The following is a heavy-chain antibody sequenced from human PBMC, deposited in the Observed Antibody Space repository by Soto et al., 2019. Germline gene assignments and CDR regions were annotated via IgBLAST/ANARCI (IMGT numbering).Heavy chain of an antibody. CDR3: ARGQTSVNAFDY. D-gene: IGHD4-17*01. CDR2: IYSTGIT. V-gene: IGHV3-66*01. CDR1: GFTVNIFY. Sequence: EVQLVESGGGLVQPGGSLRLSCAASGFTVNIFYMTWVRQAPGKGLEWVSIIYSTGITNNADPVKGRFTISRDSSKNTLYLEMNSLRVEDTAVYYCARGQTSVNAFDYWGQGTLVTVSS. J-gene: IGHJ4*02.